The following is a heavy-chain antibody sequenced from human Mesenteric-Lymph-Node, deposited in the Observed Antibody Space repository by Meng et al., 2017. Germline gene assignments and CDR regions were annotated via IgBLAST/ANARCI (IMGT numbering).Heavy chain of an antibody. V-gene: IGHV3-7*01. CDR3: ARDSPIQLSGSGMDV. J-gene: IGHJ6*02. CDR2: IKQDGSEQ. CDR1: GFTFSNSW. D-gene: IGHD5-18*01. Sequence: GESLKISCAASGFTFSNSWMSWVRQAPGKGLEWVANIKQDGSEQSYVDSVKGRFTISRDNAKNSLYLQMNSLRAEDTAVYYCARDSPIQLSGSGMDVWGQGTTVTVSS.